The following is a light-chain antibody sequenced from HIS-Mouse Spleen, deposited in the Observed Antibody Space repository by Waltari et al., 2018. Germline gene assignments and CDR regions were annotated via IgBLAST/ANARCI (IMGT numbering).Light chain of an antibody. Sequence: QSVLTQPPSASGTPGQRVTISCSGSSSNIGSNYVYGYQQLPGTAPKLLIYRNNQRPSWVPDRFSGSKSGTSASLAISGLRSEDEADYYCAAWDDSLSGPVFGGGTKLTVL. J-gene: IGLJ3*02. CDR3: AAWDDSLSGPV. CDR2: RNN. CDR1: SSNIGSNY. V-gene: IGLV1-47*01.